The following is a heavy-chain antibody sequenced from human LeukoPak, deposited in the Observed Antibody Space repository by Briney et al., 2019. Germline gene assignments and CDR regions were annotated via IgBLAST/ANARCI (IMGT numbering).Heavy chain of an antibody. CDR3: ARGPTISETGYFDY. D-gene: IGHD1-1*01. CDR1: GGSFTGYY. J-gene: IGHJ4*03. Sequence: SETLTLTCAVYGGSFTGYYWSWIRQSPGKGLQWIAEVNHRGDTNYNPSVKGRVTISVDTSKNQFSLKVTSLTAADTAVYYCARGPTISETGYFDYWGQGTLVTVSS. CDR2: VNHRGDT. V-gene: IGHV4-34*01.